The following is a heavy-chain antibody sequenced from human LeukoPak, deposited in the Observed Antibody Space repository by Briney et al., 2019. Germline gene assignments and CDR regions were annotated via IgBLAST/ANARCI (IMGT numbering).Heavy chain of an antibody. D-gene: IGHD4-23*01. CDR1: GGSFSGYY. CDR2: INHSGST. CDR3: ARPPGRRWNYGGVGREFDY. Sequence: SETLSLTCAVYGGSFSGYYCSWIRQPPGKGLEWIGEINHSGSTNYNPSLKSRVTISVDTSKNQFSLKLSSVTAADTAVYYCARPPGRRWNYGGVGREFDYWGQGTLVTVSS. V-gene: IGHV4-34*01. J-gene: IGHJ4*02.